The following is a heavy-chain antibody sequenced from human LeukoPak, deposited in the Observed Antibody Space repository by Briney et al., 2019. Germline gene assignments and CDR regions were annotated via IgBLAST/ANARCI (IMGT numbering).Heavy chain of an antibody. J-gene: IGHJ4*02. CDR3: ARDYRTRGGGNTLGY. CDR2: ISAYNGNT. CDR1: GYTFTSYG. V-gene: IGHV1-18*01. D-gene: IGHD4-23*01. Sequence: GASVKVSCKASGYTFTSYGISWVRQAPGQGLEWMGWISAYNGNTNYAQKLQGRVTMTTDTSTSTAYMELRSLRSDDTAVYYCARDYRTRGGGNTLGYWGQGTLVTVSS.